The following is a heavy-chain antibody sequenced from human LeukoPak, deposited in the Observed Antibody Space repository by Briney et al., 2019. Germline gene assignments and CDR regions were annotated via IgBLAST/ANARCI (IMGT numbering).Heavy chain of an antibody. CDR1: GFTSSDYY. CDR2: IRSKAYGGTT. CDR3: TRDGYGSGSYPLGY. J-gene: IGHJ4*02. V-gene: IGHV3-49*03. D-gene: IGHD3-10*01. Sequence: GGSLRLSCAASGFTSSDYYMNWIRQGPGKGLEWVGFIRSKAYGGTTEYAASVKGRFTISRDDSKSIAYLQMNSLKTEDTAVYYCTRDGYGSGSYPLGYWGQGTLVTVSA.